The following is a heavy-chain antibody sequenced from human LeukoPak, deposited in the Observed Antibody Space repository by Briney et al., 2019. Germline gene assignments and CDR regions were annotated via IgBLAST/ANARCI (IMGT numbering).Heavy chain of an antibody. J-gene: IGHJ4*02. V-gene: IGHV3-30*18. CDR1: GFTFSSYG. CDR3: AKDQRYRHYDSSGYLDY. CDR2: ISYDGSNK. D-gene: IGHD3-22*01. Sequence: PGGSLRLSCAASGFTFSSYGMHWVRQAPGKGLEWVAVISYDGSNKYYADSVKGRFTISRDNSKNTLYLQMNSLRAEDTAVYYCAKDQRYRHYDSSGYLDYWGQGTLVIVSS.